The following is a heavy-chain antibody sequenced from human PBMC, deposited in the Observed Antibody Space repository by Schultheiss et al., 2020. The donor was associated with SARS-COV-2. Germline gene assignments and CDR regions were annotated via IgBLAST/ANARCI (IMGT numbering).Heavy chain of an antibody. CDR2: ISGSGGST. CDR3: VEHSRDFGDSRTAW. D-gene: IGHD4-17*01. CDR1: GFTVSNSY. Sequence: GGSLRLSCAASGFTVSNSYMSWVRQAPGKGLEWVSAISGSGGSTYYADSVKGRFTISRDNSKNTLYLQMNSLRAEDTAVYYCVEHSRDFGDSRTAWWGQGTRVTVSS. J-gene: IGHJ4*02. V-gene: IGHV3-23*01.